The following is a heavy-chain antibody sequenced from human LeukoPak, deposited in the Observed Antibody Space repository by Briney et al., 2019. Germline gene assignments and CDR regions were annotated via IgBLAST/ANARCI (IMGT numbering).Heavy chain of an antibody. CDR1: GFTFSDYN. J-gene: IGHJ4*02. D-gene: IGHD4-17*01. Sequence: GGSLRLSCAASGFTFSDYNMRWIRQAPGKGLEWVSSISRSGSTIYYVDSVKGRFTISRDNAKNSLYLQMNSLRAEDTAVYYCARANHYGDYDYWGQGTLVTVSS. V-gene: IGHV3-11*04. CDR3: ARANHYGDYDY. CDR2: ISRSGSTI.